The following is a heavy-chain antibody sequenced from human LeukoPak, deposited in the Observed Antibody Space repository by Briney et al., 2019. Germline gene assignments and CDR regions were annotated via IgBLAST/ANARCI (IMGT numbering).Heavy chain of an antibody. CDR2: IYPNTGGA. V-gene: IGHV1-2*02. CDR1: GYTFTGYY. Sequence: ASVRVSCKASGYTFTGYYIHWGRQAPGQGLEWMGWIYPNTGGAKSAQKFQGRVTMTTDTSISTAYMELSGLTSDDTAVFYCARDLATTSTWEFDYWGQGTLVTVSS. D-gene: IGHD1-26*01. J-gene: IGHJ4*02. CDR3: ARDLATTSTWEFDY.